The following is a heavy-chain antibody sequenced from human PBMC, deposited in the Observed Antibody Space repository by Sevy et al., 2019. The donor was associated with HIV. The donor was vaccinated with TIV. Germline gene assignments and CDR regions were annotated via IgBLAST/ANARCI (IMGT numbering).Heavy chain of an antibody. CDR2: IYTSGST. J-gene: IGHJ4*02. Sequence: SETLSLTCTVSGGSISSGSYYWSWIRQPAGKGLVWIGRIYTSGSTNYNPSLKSRVTISVDTSKNQFSLKLSSVTAADTAVYYCARGRYYGSGSYSPFDYWGQGTLVTVSS. CDR3: ARGRYYGSGSYSPFDY. V-gene: IGHV4-61*02. CDR1: GGSISSGSYY. D-gene: IGHD3-10*01.